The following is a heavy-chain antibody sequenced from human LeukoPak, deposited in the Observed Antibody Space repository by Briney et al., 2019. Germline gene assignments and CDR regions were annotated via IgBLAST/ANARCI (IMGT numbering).Heavy chain of an antibody. CDR1: GFTVSSNY. CDR3: ARPVATGAVPDY. Sequence: PGGSLRLSCAASGFTVSSNYMSWVRQAPGKGLEWVSLIHSAGTTYYADPVKGRFTISRDNSKNTLYLQMNSLRTEDTAVYYCARPVATGAVPDYWGQGTLVTVSS. D-gene: IGHD5-12*01. V-gene: IGHV3-66*04. J-gene: IGHJ4*02. CDR2: IHSAGTT.